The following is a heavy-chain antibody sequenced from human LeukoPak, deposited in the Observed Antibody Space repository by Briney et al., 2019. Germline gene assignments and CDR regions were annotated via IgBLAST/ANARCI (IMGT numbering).Heavy chain of an antibody. J-gene: IGHJ5*02. CDR1: GYSFTSYW. D-gene: IGHD2-2*01. Sequence: GESLKISCKGSGYSFTSYWIGWVRQMPGKGLEWMGIIYPGDSDTRYSPSFQGQVTISADKSISTAYLQWSSLKASDTAMYYCARGRYCSSTSCYWGLNWFDPWGQGTLVTVSS. CDR3: ARGRYCSSTSCYWGLNWFDP. V-gene: IGHV5-51*01. CDR2: IYPGDSDT.